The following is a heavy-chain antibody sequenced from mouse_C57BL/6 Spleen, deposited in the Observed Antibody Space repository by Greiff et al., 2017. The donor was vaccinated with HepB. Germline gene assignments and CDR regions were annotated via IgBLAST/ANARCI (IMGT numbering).Heavy chain of an antibody. J-gene: IGHJ1*03. CDR3: ARHYYGGSYWYFDV. Sequence: EVQLQESGPELVKPGASVKISCKASGYSFTGYYMNWVKQSPEKSLEWIGEINPSTGGTTYNQKFKAKATLTVDKSSSTAYMQLKSLTSEDSAVYYCARHYYGGSYWYFDVWGTGTTVTVSS. CDR1: GYSFTGYY. CDR2: INPSTGGT. D-gene: IGHD1-1*01. V-gene: IGHV1-42*01.